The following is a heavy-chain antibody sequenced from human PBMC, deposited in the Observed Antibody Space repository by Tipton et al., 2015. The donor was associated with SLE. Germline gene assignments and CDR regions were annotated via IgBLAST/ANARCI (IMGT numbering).Heavy chain of an antibody. CDR3: ARDLTGPPYSYFYGMDV. Sequence: QLVQSGAEVGKPGASVKVSCKASGYTFTSYQMHWVRQAPGQELEWMGWITTNTGTPTYAQGFTGRFVFSLDTSVSTAYLQISSLKVEDTAVYYCARDLTGPPYSYFYGMDVWGQGTTVTVSS. CDR1: GYTFTSYQ. CDR2: ITTNTGTP. D-gene: IGHD1-20*01. J-gene: IGHJ6*02. V-gene: IGHV7-4-1*02.